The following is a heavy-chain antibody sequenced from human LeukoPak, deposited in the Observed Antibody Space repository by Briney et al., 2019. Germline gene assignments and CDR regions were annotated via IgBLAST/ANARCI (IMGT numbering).Heavy chain of an antibody. CDR1: GFTFSGYG. V-gene: IGHV3-23*01. CDR2: ISGSGGST. Sequence: WGSLTCSCAASGFTFSGYGMSWVRQAPGKGLKWVSAISGSGGSTYYADSVKGRITISRDNSKNTLYLQMNSLRAEDTAVYYCAKGMYYYGSGSYNLDYWGQGTLVTVSS. D-gene: IGHD3-10*01. CDR3: AKGMYYYGSGSYNLDY. J-gene: IGHJ4*02.